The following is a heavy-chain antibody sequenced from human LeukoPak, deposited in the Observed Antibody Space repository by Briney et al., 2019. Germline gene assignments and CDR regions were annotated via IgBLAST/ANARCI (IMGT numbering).Heavy chain of an antibody. CDR1: GFSLSTSGVG. D-gene: IGHD6-13*01. CDR3: AHKIAAAGTALVDY. V-gene: IGHV2-5*01. CDR2: IYWNDDK. J-gene: IGHJ4*02. Sequence: KSGPTLVNPTQTLTLTCTFSGFSLSTSGVGVGWIRQPPGEALEWLALIYWNDDKRYSPSLKSRLTITKDTSKNQVVLTMTNMDPVDTATYYCAHKIAAAGTALVDYWGQGTLVTVSS.